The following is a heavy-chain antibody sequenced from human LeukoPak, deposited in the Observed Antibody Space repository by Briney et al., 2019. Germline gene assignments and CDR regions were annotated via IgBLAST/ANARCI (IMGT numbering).Heavy chain of an antibody. CDR3: ASYILTSIAAAGPPLAEYFQH. J-gene: IGHJ1*01. V-gene: IGHV4-38-2*02. CDR2: IYLSGST. Sequence: SETLSLTCTVSGYSVSSGYYWGWIRQPPGKGLEWIGSIYLSGSTYYNPSLKSRVTISVDTSKNQFSLKLSSVTAADTAVYYCASYILTSIAAAGPPLAEYFQHWGQGTLVTVSS. CDR1: GYSVSSGYY. D-gene: IGHD6-13*01.